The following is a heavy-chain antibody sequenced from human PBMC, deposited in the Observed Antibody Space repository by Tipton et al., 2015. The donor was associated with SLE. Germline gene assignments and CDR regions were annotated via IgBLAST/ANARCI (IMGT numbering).Heavy chain of an antibody. CDR3: ARLWFGELFFDY. J-gene: IGHJ4*02. D-gene: IGHD3-10*01. CDR1: GGSFSGYY. V-gene: IGHV4-34*01. CDR2: IYHSGST. Sequence: TLSLTCAVYGGSFSGYYWIWIRRPPGKGLEWIGEIYHSGSTNYNPSLKSRVTISVDTSKNQFSLKLSSVTAADTAVYYCARLWFGELFFDYWGQGTLVTVSS.